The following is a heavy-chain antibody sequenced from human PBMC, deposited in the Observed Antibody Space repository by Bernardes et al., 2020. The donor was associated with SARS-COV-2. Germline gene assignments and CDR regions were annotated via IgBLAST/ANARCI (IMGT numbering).Heavy chain of an antibody. CDR1: GFTFSSYW. J-gene: IGHJ6*02. D-gene: IGHD3-9*01. V-gene: IGHV3-74*01. CDR3: ARADILTPVGMDV. Sequence: GGSLRLSCAASGFTFSSYWMHWVRQAPGKGLVWVSRINSDGSSTSYADSVKGRFTISRDNAKNTLYLQMNSLRAEDTAVYYCARADILTPVGMDVWGQGTTVTVSS. CDR2: INSDGSST.